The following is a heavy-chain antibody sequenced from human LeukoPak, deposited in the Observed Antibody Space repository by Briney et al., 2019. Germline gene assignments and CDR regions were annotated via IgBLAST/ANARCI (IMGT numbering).Heavy chain of an antibody. CDR1: GFTFSSYS. CDR2: ISSSSSTI. J-gene: IGHJ3*01. Sequence: GSLRLSCAASGFTFSSYSMNWVRQAPGKGLEWVSYISSSSSTIYYADSVKGRFTISRDNAKNSLYLQMNNLRAEDTAVYYCARVPTVVVPAATWGQGTMVTVSS. CDR3: ARVPTVVVPAAT. V-gene: IGHV3-48*01. D-gene: IGHD2-2*01.